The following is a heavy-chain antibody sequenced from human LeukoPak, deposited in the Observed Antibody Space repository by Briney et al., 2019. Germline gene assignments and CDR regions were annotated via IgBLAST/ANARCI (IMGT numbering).Heavy chain of an antibody. V-gene: IGHV4-59*08. CDR3: ARTTPLIYFDY. D-gene: IGHD1-1*01. CDR2: IYYSGST. CDR1: GGSISSYY. J-gene: IGHJ4*02. Sequence: SETLSLTCTVSGGSISSYYWSWIRQPPGKGLEWIGYIYYSGSTNYNPSLKSRVTISVDTSKNQFSLKLSSVTAADTAVYYCARTTPLIYFDYWGQETLVTVSS.